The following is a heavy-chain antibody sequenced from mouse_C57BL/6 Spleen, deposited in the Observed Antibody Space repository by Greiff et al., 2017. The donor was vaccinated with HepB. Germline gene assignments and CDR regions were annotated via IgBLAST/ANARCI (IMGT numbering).Heavy chain of an antibody. J-gene: IGHJ3*01. V-gene: IGHV10-1*01. D-gene: IGHD2-4*01. Sequence: EVKLEESGGGLVQPKGSLKLSCAASGFSFNTYAMNWVRQAPGKGLEWVARIRSKSNNYATYYADSVKDRFTISRDDSESMLYLQMNNLKTEDTAMYYCVREGVYYDYPWFAYWGQGTLVTVSA. CDR3: VREGVYYDYPWFAY. CDR1: GFSFNTYA. CDR2: IRSKSNNYAT.